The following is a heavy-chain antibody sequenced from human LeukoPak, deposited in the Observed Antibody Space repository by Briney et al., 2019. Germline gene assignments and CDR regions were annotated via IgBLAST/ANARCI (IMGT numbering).Heavy chain of an antibody. Sequence: SQTLSLTCAISGDSVSSNSAAWNWIRQSPSRGLEWLGKTYYRSKWSKDYAVSVKSRITINPDTSNNQLSLQLNSVTPEDTAVYYCARSLDTDLREWGQGTLVTVSS. CDR1: GDSVSSNSAA. CDR2: TYYRSKWSK. D-gene: IGHD5-18*01. V-gene: IGHV6-1*01. J-gene: IGHJ4*02. CDR3: ARSLDTDLRE.